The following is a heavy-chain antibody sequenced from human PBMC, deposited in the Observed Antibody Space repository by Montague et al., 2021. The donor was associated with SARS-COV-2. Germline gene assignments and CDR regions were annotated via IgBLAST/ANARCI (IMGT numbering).Heavy chain of an antibody. V-gene: IGHV4-34*01. CDR1: SGSFRGYY. CDR3: ARLGAITLVRGITKADFSNYGMDV. Sequence: SETLSLTRAVSSGSFRGYYWSWIRQPPGKGLEWIGEINHSGSTTXNPSLESRVSISVDTSNKQFSLKVTSVTAADTAVYYCARLGAITLVRGITKADFSNYGMDVWGQGTTVTVSS. J-gene: IGHJ6*02. CDR2: INHSGST. D-gene: IGHD3-10*01.